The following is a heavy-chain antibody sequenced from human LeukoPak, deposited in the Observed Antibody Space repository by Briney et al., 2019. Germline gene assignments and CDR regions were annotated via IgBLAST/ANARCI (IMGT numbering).Heavy chain of an antibody. V-gene: IGHV4-34*01. J-gene: IGHJ4*02. D-gene: IGHD1-26*01. CDR2: IYHSGST. CDR1: GGSFSGYY. CDR3: AREDSGSSTWRLDY. Sequence: PSETLSLTCAVYGGSFSGYYWSWIRQPPGKGLEWIGSIYHSGSTYYNPSLKSRVTISVDTSKNQFSLKLSSVTAADTAVYYCAREDSGSSTWRLDYWGQGTLVTVSS.